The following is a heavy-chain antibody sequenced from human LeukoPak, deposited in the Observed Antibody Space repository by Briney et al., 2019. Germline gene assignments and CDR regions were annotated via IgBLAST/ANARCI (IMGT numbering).Heavy chain of an antibody. V-gene: IGHV3-21*01. D-gene: IGHD3-22*01. CDR1: GFTFSSYS. CDR2: ISSSSSYI. J-gene: IGHJ4*02. CDR3: ARASSGYYYYFDY. Sequence: GGSLRLSCAASGFTFSSYSMNWVRQAPGKGLEWVSSISSSSSYIYYADSVKGRFTISRDNAKNSLYLQMNGLRAEDTAVYYCARASSGYYYYFDYWGQGTLVTVSS.